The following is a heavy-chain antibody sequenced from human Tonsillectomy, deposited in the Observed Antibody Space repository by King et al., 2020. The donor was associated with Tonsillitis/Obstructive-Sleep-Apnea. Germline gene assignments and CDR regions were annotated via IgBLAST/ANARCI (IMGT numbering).Heavy chain of an antibody. CDR1: GGTFSSYA. Sequence: QLVQSGAEVKKPGSSVKVSCKASGGTFSSYAISWVRQAPGQGLEWMGGIIPIFGTANYAQKFQGRVTITADESTSTAYMELSSLRSEDTAVYYCARIVVVPAAMRDYYYMDVWGKGTTVTVS. V-gene: IGHV1-69*01. CDR3: ARIVVVPAAMRDYYYMDV. D-gene: IGHD2-2*01. CDR2: IIPIFGTA. J-gene: IGHJ6*03.